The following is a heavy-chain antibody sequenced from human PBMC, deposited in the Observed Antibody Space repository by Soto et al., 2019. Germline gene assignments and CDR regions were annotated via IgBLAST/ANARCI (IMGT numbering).Heavy chain of an antibody. V-gene: IGHV4-61*01. CDR1: GGSISLERFY. Sequence: QVQLQESGPGLVKPSETLSLTCTVSGGSISLERFYWTWIRQPPGKGLEWIGYVSHTGATNYNPSSQSRVDIAVDTSRTQFSLKLRSLTAADTAVYFCAREFSSANINYYDFWCQGALVSVSA. CDR2: VSHTGAT. CDR3: AREFSSANINYYDF. J-gene: IGHJ4*02.